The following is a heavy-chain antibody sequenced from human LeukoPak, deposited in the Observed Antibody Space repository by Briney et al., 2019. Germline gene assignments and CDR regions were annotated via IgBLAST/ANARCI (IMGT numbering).Heavy chain of an antibody. CDR3: AKGKTSSTSCWDY. CDR2: ISGSGGST. J-gene: IGHJ4*02. D-gene: IGHD2-2*01. CDR1: GFTFSSYA. V-gene: IGHV3-23*01. Sequence: AGGSLRLSCEASGFTFSSYAMSWVRQAPGKGLEWVSAISGSGGSTYYADSVKGRFTISRDNSKNTLYLQMNSLRAEDTAVYYCAKGKTSSTSCWDYWGQGTLVTVSS.